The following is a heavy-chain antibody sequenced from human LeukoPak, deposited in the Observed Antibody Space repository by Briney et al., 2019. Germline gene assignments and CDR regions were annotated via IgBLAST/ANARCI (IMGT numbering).Heavy chain of an antibody. CDR1: GGSISSGSYY. D-gene: IGHD2-15*01. J-gene: IGHJ4*02. Sequence: SETLSLTCTVSGGSISSGSYYWGWIRQPPGKGLEWIGSIYHSGSTYYNPSLKSRVTISVDTSKNQFSLKLSSVTAADTAVYYCAREEGLSVVAATSYWGQGTLVTVSS. CDR3: AREEGLSVVAATSY. CDR2: IYHSGST. V-gene: IGHV4-39*07.